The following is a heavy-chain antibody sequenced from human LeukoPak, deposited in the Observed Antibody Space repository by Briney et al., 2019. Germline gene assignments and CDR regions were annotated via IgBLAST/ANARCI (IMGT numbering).Heavy chain of an antibody. D-gene: IGHD6-13*01. V-gene: IGHV3-21*04. J-gene: IGHJ4*02. CDR2: ISSSSSYI. CDR3: ARVFGSIAAAGNNY. CDR1: GFTFSSYS. Sequence: PGGSLRLSCAASGFTFSSYSMNWVRQAPGKGLEWVSSISSSSSYIYYADSVKGRFTISRDNAKNSLYLQMNSLRAEDTALYYCARVFGSIAAAGNNYWGQGTLVTVSS.